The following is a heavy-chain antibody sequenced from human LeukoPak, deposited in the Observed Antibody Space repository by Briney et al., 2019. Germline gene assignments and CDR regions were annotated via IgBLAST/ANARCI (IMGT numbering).Heavy chain of an antibody. D-gene: IGHD6-13*01. Sequence: SETLSLTCTVSGGSISSYYWSWIRQPAGKGLEWIGRIYTSGSTNYNPSLKSRVTMSVDTSNTQFSLKLSSVTAANTGVYYCARDSSSYYDYYYYIDVWGKGTTVTVSS. CDR1: GGSISSYY. J-gene: IGHJ6*03. CDR3: ARDSSSYYDYYYYIDV. CDR2: IYTSGST. V-gene: IGHV4-4*07.